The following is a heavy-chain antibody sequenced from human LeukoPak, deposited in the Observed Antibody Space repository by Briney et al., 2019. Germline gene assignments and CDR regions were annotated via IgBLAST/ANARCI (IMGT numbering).Heavy chain of an antibody. CDR3: ATGMVSFDP. D-gene: IGHD2-8*01. J-gene: IGHJ5*02. V-gene: IGHV4-39*07. CDR1: GGSISSSSYY. CDR2: IYYSGST. Sequence: PSETLSLTCTVSGGSISSSSYYWGWIRQPPGKGLEWIGSIYYSGSTYYNPSLKSRVTISVDTSKNQFSLKLSSVTAADTAVYYCATGMVSFDPWGQGTLVTVSS.